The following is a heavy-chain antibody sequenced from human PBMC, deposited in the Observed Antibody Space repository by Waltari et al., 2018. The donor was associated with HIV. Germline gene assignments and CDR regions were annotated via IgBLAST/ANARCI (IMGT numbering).Heavy chain of an antibody. Sequence: EVQLLESGGGLVQPGGSLRLSCAASGFTFSSYAMSWVRQAPGRGLEWVSAISGSGGSTYYADSVKGRFTISRDNSTNTLYLQMNSLRAEDTAVYYCAKYRDPVQLGYFDYWGQGTLVTVSS. CDR3: AKYRDPVQLGYFDY. CDR2: ISGSGGST. D-gene: IGHD5-18*01. V-gene: IGHV3-23*01. J-gene: IGHJ4*02. CDR1: GFTFSSYA.